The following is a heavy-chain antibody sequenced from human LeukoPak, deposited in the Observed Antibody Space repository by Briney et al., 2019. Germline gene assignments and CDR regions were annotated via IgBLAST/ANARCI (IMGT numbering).Heavy chain of an antibody. D-gene: IGHD2-2*01. J-gene: IGHJ4*02. V-gene: IGHV4-39*01. CDR1: GGSISSSSYY. CDR3: AREYASGYFDY. CDR2: IYYSGST. Sequence: PSETLSLTRTVSGGSISSSSYYWAWIRQPPGKGLEWIGSIYYSGSTHYNPSLKSRVTISVDTSKNQFSLKLSSVTAADTAVYYCAREYASGYFDYWGQGTLVTVSS.